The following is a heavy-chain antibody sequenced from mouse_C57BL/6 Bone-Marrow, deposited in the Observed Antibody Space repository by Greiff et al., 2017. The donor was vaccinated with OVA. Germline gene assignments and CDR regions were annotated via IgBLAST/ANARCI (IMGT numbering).Heavy chain of an antibody. V-gene: IGHV5-12*01. J-gene: IGHJ1*03. CDR1: GFTFSDYY. Sequence: EVQGVESGGGLVQPGGSLKLSCAASGFTFSDYYMYWVRQTPEKRLEWVAYISNGGGSTYYPDTVKGRFTISRDNAKNTLYLQMSRLKSEDTAMYYCARHCYGSSYWYFDVWGTGTTVTVSS. CDR3: ARHCYGSSYWYFDV. CDR2: ISNGGGST. D-gene: IGHD1-1*01.